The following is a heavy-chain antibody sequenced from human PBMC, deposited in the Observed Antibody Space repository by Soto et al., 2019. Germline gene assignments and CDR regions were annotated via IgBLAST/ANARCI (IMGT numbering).Heavy chain of an antibody. D-gene: IGHD3-10*01. CDR1: GYAFTTYG. CDR3: ARGRYGEY. Sequence: QVHLVQSGAEVKKPGASVKVSCQASGYAFTTYGITWVRQAPGQGLEWMGWISAHNGNTNYAQKLQGRVTVPRDTSTSTAYRELRSLRSDDTAVYYCARGRYGEYWGQGALVTVPS. J-gene: IGHJ4*02. V-gene: IGHV1-18*01. CDR2: ISAHNGNT.